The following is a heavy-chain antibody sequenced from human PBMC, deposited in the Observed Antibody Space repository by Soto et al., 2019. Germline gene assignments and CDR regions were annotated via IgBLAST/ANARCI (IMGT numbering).Heavy chain of an antibody. CDR1: GFTFSSYA. D-gene: IGHD1-26*01. V-gene: IGHV3-23*01. Sequence: EVQLLESGGGLVQPGGSLRLSCAASGFTFSSYAMSWVRQAPGKGLEWVSAISGSGGSTYYADSVKGRFTISRDNSKNXXYRQMNSLRAGDTAVYYCSKDEVGAGYYYYYGMDVWGQGTTVTVSS. CDR3: SKDEVGAGYYYYYGMDV. J-gene: IGHJ6*02. CDR2: ISGSGGST.